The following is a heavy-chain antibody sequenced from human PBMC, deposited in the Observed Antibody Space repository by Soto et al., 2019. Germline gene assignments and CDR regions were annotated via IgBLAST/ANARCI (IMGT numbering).Heavy chain of an antibody. CDR1: GYNFNKYW. CDR3: TRRGDSGGYMDY. Sequence: GESLKISCKASGYNFNKYWIGWVRQMPEKGLEWMGIIYPGDSDTRYSPSFQGHVTISADKSINTAYLQWSSLEAADTAMYYCTRRGDSGGYMDYWGQGILVTVYS. D-gene: IGHD3-22*01. CDR2: IYPGDSDT. V-gene: IGHV5-51*01. J-gene: IGHJ4*02.